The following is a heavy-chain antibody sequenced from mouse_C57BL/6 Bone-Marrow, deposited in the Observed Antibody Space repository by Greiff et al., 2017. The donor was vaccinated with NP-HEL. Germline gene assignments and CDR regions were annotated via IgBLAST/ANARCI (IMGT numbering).Heavy chain of an antibody. Sequence: QVQLQQSGAELVKPGASVKLSCKASGYTFTSYWMHWVKQRPGQGLEWIGMIHPNSGSTNYNEKFKSKATLTVDKSSSTAYMQLSSLTSEDSAVYYCSSYYYGSSYFDYWGQGTTLTVSS. D-gene: IGHD1-1*01. J-gene: IGHJ2*01. CDR2: IHPNSGST. CDR1: GYTFTSYW. V-gene: IGHV1-64*01. CDR3: SSYYYGSSYFDY.